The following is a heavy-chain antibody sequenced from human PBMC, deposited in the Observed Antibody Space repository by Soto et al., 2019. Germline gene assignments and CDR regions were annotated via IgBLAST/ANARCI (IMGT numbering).Heavy chain of an antibody. CDR2: INWNGGST. D-gene: IGHD3-22*01. Sequence: EVQLVESGGGVVRPGGSLRLSCAASGFTFDDYGMSWVRQAPGTGLEWVSGINWNGGSTGYADSVKGRFTISRDNAKNSLYLQMNSLRAEDTALYYCARGWGYYYDSSGFRPFDYWGQGTLVTVSS. J-gene: IGHJ4*02. CDR1: GFTFDDYG. V-gene: IGHV3-20*04. CDR3: ARGWGYYYDSSGFRPFDY.